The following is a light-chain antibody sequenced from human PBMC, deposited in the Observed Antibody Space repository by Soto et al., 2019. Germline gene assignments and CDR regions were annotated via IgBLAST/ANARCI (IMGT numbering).Light chain of an antibody. J-gene: IGKJ4*01. CDR1: QIVSRNY. V-gene: IGKV3-20*01. CDR2: GAS. CDR3: QQYDSSPPLT. Sequence: EIGLTQSPGTLSLSPGWRSTLSCMASQIVSRNYVAWYQQKPGQAPRLLIYGASSRASGIPDRFSGSGSGTDFTLTIRRLEPEDFAVYYCQQYDSSPPLTFGQGTKVDIK.